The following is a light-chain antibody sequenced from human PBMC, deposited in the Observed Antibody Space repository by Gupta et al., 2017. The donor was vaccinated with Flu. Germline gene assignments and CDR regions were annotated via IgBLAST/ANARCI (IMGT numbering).Light chain of an antibody. CDR2: SNN. CDR1: SSNIGVNS. V-gene: IGLV1-44*01. Sequence: SVLRQPPSASAPPGERVAISCSGSSSNIGVNSVNWYQHVPGTAPKLLIYSNNQRPSGVPDRFSGSMSGTSASLAISGLQAEDEADYYCAAWDDRRNGVIFGGGTKLTVL. CDR3: AAWDDRRNGVI. J-gene: IGLJ2*01.